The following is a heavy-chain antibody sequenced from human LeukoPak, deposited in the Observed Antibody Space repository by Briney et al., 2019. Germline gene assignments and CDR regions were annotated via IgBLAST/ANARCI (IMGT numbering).Heavy chain of an antibody. Sequence: ASVKVSCKASGYTFTSYYMHWVRQAPGQGLEWIGIINPSGGSTSYAQKFQGRVTMTRDTSTSTVYMELSSLRSEDTAVYYCASSYYNYYDSSGYYASGAFDIWGQGTMVTVSS. CDR3: ASSYYNYYDSSGYYASGAFDI. CDR1: GYTFTSYY. D-gene: IGHD3-22*01. J-gene: IGHJ3*02. V-gene: IGHV1-46*01. CDR2: INPSGGST.